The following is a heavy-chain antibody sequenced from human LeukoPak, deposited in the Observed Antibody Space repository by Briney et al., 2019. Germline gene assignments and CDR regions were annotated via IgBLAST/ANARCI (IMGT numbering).Heavy chain of an antibody. Sequence: PSETLSLTCTVSGGSISSSSYYWGWIRQPPGKGLEWIGSIYYSGSTYYNPSLKSRVTISVDTSKNQFSLKLSSVTAADTAVYYCARHVTVFDWFGGTNFDYWGQGTLVTVSS. D-gene: IGHD3-10*01. CDR3: ARHVTVFDWFGGTNFDY. CDR1: GGSISSSSYY. CDR2: IYYSGST. V-gene: IGHV4-39*01. J-gene: IGHJ4*02.